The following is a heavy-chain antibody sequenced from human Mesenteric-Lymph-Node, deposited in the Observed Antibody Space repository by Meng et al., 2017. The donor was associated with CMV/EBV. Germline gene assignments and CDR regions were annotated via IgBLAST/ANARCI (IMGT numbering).Heavy chain of an antibody. CDR1: SA. D-gene: IGHD3-10*01. CDR2: IIPIFGTA. Sequence: SAINWALQAPGQGLEWMGGIIPIFGTANYAQNFQGRVTITADKSTSTAYMELTSLRSEDTAVYYCARADLSYGSGGPQEYNWFDPWGQGTLVTVSS. V-gene: IGHV1-69*06. CDR3: ARADLSYGSGGPQEYNWFDP. J-gene: IGHJ5*02.